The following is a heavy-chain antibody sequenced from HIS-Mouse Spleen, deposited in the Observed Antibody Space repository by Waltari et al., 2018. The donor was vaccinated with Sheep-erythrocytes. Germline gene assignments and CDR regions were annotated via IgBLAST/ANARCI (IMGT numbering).Heavy chain of an antibody. V-gene: IGHV4-39*01. CDR1: GGSISSSSYY. Sequence: QLQLQESGPGLVKPSETLSLTCTVSGGSISSSSYYWGWIRKPPGKGLEWIGSIYYSGSTYYNPSLKVRVTISVDTSKNQFSLKLSSVTAADTAVYYCARHKDTAMVHFDYWGQGTLVTVSS. CDR2: IYYSGST. D-gene: IGHD5-18*01. J-gene: IGHJ4*02. CDR3: ARHKDTAMVHFDY.